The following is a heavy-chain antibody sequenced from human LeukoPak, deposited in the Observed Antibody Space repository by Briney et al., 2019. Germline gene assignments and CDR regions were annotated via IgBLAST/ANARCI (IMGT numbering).Heavy chain of an antibody. V-gene: IGHV3-23*01. CDR3: ERTVAVAGATGIFDS. CDR1: GFTFSTYA. D-gene: IGHD6-19*01. Sequence: GGSLRLSCAASGFTFSTYAMSWVRQAPGKGLEWVSDISGSGGRTYCADSVKGRFTISRDNSKDTLYLQMNSLRAEDTAVYYCERTVAVAGATGIFDSWGQGTLVTVSS. CDR2: ISGSGGRT. J-gene: IGHJ4*02.